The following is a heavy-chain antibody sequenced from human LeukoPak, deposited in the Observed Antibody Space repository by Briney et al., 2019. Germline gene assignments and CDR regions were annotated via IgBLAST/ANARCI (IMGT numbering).Heavy chain of an antibody. Sequence: GGSLRLSCAASGFTFSSHAMSWVRQAPGKGLEWVSAITSGSGSNVYYTDSLKGRFTISRDNSKNTLYLQMNSLKTEDTAVYYCTTAYSSSWYYFDYWGQGTLVTVSS. CDR1: GFTFSSHA. CDR3: TTAYSSSWYYFDY. CDR2: ITSGSGSNV. J-gene: IGHJ4*02. V-gene: IGHV3-23*01. D-gene: IGHD6-13*01.